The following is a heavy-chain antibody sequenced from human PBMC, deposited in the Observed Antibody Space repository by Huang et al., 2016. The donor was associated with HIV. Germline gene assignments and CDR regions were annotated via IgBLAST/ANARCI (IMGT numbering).Heavy chain of an antibody. CDR3: ARVRCSSTSCYGMDV. V-gene: IGHV1-46*01. J-gene: IGHJ6*02. CDR1: GYTFTSYY. CDR2: SNPRGGRT. Sequence: QVQLVQSGAEVKKHGASVKVSCKASGYTFTSYYMHWVRQDPGQGIEWMRISNPRGGRTSYAQKFQGRVIMTRDTSTSTVYMEMSRLRSEDTAVDYCARVRCSSTSCYGMDVWGQGTTVTVSS. D-gene: IGHD2-2*01.